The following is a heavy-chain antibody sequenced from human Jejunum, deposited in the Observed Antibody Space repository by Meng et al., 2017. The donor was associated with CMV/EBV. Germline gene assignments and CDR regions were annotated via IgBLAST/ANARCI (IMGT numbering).Heavy chain of an antibody. CDR3: AQYCSSTSCSLRAFDY. Sequence: GFTVGSYAMSWVRQAPGKGLERVSLIYSPDNPYYADSVKGRFTISRDNSKNTLYLQMNSLRAEDTAVYYCAQYCSSTSCSLRAFDYWGQGTLVTVSS. CDR1: GFTVGSYA. D-gene: IGHD2/OR15-2a*01. V-gene: IGHV3-23*03. CDR2: IYSPDNP. J-gene: IGHJ4*02.